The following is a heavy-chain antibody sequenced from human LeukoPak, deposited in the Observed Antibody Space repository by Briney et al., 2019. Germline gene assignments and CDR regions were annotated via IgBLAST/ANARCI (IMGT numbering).Heavy chain of an antibody. Sequence: SETLSLTCTVSGGSISSNNYYWGWIRQPPGKGLEWIGSTFHSGSTYYNPSLKSRVTISVDTSKNQFSLRLSSVTAEDTAVYFCAREARGTYTIDYWGQGTLVTVSS. CDR3: AREARGTYTIDY. V-gene: IGHV4-39*01. J-gene: IGHJ4*02. CDR1: GGSISSNNYY. D-gene: IGHD1-26*01. CDR2: TFHSGST.